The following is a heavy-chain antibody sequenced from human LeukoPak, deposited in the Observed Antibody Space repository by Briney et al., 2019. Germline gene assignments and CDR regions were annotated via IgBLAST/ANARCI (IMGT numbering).Heavy chain of an antibody. CDR3: ARDYDFWSHNNWFDP. CDR1: GGSLSSYY. Sequence: SETLSLTCTVSGGSLSSYYWSWLRQPAGKGLEWIGRIYTSGSTNYNPSLMSRVTMSVDTSKNQFSLKLSSVTAADTAVYYCARDYDFWSHNNWFDPWGQGTLVTGS. D-gene: IGHD3-3*01. CDR2: IYTSGST. J-gene: IGHJ5*02. V-gene: IGHV4-4*07.